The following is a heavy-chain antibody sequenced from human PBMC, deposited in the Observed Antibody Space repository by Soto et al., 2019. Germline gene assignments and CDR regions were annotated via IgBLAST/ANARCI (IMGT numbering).Heavy chain of an antibody. V-gene: IGHV1-18*04. CDR3: ARDRSGELPQPEAY. D-gene: IGHD1-26*01. CDR1: GYTFTGYY. CDR2: ISAYNGNT. Sequence: QVQLVQSGAEVKKPGASVKVSCKASGYTFTGYYMHWVRQAPGQGLEWMGWISAYNGNTNYAQKLQGRVTMTTDTSTSTAYMELRSLRSDDTAVYYCARDRSGELPQPEAYWGQGTLVTVSS. J-gene: IGHJ4*02.